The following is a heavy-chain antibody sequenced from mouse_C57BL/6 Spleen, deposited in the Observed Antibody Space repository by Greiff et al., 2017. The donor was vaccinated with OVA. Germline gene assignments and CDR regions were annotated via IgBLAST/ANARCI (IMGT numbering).Heavy chain of an antibody. CDR1: GYTFTSYW. V-gene: IGHV1-69*01. CDR2: IDPSDSYT. D-gene: IGHD3-2*02. J-gene: IGHJ2*01. CDR3: ARRALDSSGCRGY. Sequence: QVQLQQPGAELVMPGASVKLSCKASGYTFTSYWMHWVKQRPGQGLEWIGEIDPSDSYTNYNQKFKGKSTLTVDKSSSTAYMQLSSLTSEDSAVYYCARRALDSSGCRGYWGQGTTLTVSS.